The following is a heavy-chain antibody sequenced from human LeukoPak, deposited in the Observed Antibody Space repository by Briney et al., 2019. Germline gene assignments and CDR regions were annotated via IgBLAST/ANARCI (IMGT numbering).Heavy chain of an antibody. CDR1: GYTFTAYY. D-gene: IGHD3-16*02. V-gene: IGHV1-2*04. CDR2: INPNSGGT. Sequence: GASVKVSCKASGYTFTAYYLHWVRQAPRQGLEWMGWINPNSGGTNYARKFKGWVTLIRDTSINTTYMGLSRLASDVTAVYFCARGTPGSYLGYWGQGTLVTVSS. CDR3: ARGTPGSYLGY. J-gene: IGHJ4*02.